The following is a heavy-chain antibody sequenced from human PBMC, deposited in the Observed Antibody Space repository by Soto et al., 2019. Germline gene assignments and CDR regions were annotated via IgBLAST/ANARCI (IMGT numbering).Heavy chain of an antibody. CDR1: GFTFSSYA. D-gene: IGHD3-3*01. CDR2: ISYDGSNK. J-gene: IGHJ6*02. V-gene: IGHV3-30-3*01. Sequence: QVQLVEAGGGVVQPGRSLRLSCAASGFTFSSYAMHWVRQAPGKGLEWVAVISYDGSNKYYADSVKGRFTISRDNSKNTLYLQMNSLRAEDTAVYYCAREPYDFGSGYIYYYYGMDVWCQWTTVTVSS. CDR3: AREPYDFGSGYIYYYYGMDV.